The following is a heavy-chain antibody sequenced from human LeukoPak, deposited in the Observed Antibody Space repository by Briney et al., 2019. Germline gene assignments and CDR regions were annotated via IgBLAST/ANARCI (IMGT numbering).Heavy chain of an antibody. CDR3: AKGGTGSYYVFGFDC. CDR1: GFTFSSYA. D-gene: IGHD1-26*01. Sequence: GGSLRLSCAASGFTFSSYAMSWVRQAPGKGLEWVSTISDSGVYPYCAASVRGRFTISRDNSKNTVYLQLNSLRGEDTAMYYCAKGGTGSYYVFGFDCWGQGSLVTVSS. V-gene: IGHV3-23*01. J-gene: IGHJ4*02. CDR2: ISDSGVYP.